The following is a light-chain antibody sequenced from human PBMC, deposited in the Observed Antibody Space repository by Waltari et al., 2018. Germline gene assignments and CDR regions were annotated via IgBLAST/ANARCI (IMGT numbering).Light chain of an antibody. J-gene: IGKJ4*01. CDR2: KVS. Sequence: LVHSEGNTYLNWFQQRPGKSPRRLFYKVSNRDPGVPDRFSGSGSGTDFTLKISRVEAEDVGAYYCMQGTHWPAFTFGGGTKVEIK. CDR1: LVHSEGNTY. CDR3: MQGTHWPAFT. V-gene: IGKV2-30*02.